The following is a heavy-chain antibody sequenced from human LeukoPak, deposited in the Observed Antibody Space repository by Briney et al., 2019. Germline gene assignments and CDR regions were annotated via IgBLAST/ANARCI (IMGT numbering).Heavy chain of an antibody. V-gene: IGHV1-2*02. CDR3: AGDHTSRDGYTSYYVDY. D-gene: IGHD5-24*01. J-gene: IGHJ4*02. CDR2: INPNSGGT. Sequence: GASVKVSCKASGYTFTGYYMHWVRQAPGQGLEGMGWINPNSGGTNYAQKFQGRVTMTRDTSISTAYMELSRLRSDDTAVYYCAGDHTSRDGYTSYYVDYWGQGTLVTVSS. CDR1: GYTFTGYY.